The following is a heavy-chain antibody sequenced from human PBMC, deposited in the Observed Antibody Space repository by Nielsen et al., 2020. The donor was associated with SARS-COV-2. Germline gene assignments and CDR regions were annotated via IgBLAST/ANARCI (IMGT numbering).Heavy chain of an antibody. CDR1: GGSVSSNDW. V-gene: IGHV4-4*02. CDR2: VSQSGSI. Sequence: SETLSLTCAVSGGSVSSNDWWTWVRQSPGKGLEWIGEVSQSGSINYNSSLKSRVTLSMDKSKRQFSLRLTSVSAADTAVYFCARGDLVVVPSPILGLGPFFYYFYLDVWGKGTTVTVSS. D-gene: IGHD2-2*01. J-gene: IGHJ6*03. CDR3: ARGDLVVVPSPILGLGPFFYYFYLDV.